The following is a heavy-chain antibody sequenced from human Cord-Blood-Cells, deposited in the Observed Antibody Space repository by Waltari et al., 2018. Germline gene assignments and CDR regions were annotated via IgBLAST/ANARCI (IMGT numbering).Heavy chain of an antibody. CDR2: ISYDGSNK. Sequence: QVQLVESGGGVVQPGSSLSVSCAASGCTFSSYVMHWARQAPGKGREWVAVISYDGSNKYYADSVKGRFTISRDNSKNTLYLQMNSLRAEDTAVYYCAKDQVTPGSYYDYWGQGTLVTVSS. CDR3: AKDQVTPGSYYDY. V-gene: IGHV3-30*18. D-gene: IGHD3-10*01. J-gene: IGHJ4*02. CDR1: GCTFSSYV.